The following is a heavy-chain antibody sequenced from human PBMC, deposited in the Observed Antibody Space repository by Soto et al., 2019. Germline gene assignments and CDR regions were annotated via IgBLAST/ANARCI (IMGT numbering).Heavy chain of an antibody. CDR3: ATAKLLLPWLFHY. J-gene: IGHJ4*02. Sequence: GGSLRLSCAASGFTFSSYWMHWVRQAPGKGLVWVSRINSDGSSTSYADSVKGRFTISRDDSKNTLFLQMNSLRAEDTAVYYFATAKLLLPWLFHYWGQGTLVTGSS. CDR1: GFTFSSYW. V-gene: IGHV3-74*01. D-gene: IGHD2-15*01. CDR2: INSDGSST.